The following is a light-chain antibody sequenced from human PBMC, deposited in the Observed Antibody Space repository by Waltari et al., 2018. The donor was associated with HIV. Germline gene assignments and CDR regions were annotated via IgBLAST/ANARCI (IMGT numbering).Light chain of an antibody. Sequence: QSVLTQPPSASGTPGQRVTISCSGSSSNIGSTNVNSYHEVPGPAPKLLIYSTSRRPPGVPYGVSGSKSGTSAALAISGRQSEDEADYYCATWEVSLNGYWVVGGGTKLTVL. J-gene: IGLJ3*02. V-gene: IGLV1-44*01. CDR2: STS. CDR3: ATWEVSLNGYWV. CDR1: SSNIGSTN.